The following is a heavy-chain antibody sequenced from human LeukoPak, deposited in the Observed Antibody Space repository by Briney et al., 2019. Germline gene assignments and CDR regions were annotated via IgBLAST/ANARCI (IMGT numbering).Heavy chain of an antibody. CDR2: ISAYNGNT. D-gene: IGHD6-6*01. Sequence: ASVKVSCKASGYTFTSYGISWVRQAPGQGLEWMGWISAYNGNTNYAQKLQGRVTMTTDTSTSTAYMELRSLRSDDTAVYYCARDPLSTWYSSSSNPFSFDYWGQGTLVTVSS. J-gene: IGHJ4*02. V-gene: IGHV1-18*01. CDR3: ARDPLSTWYSSSSNPFSFDY. CDR1: GYTFTSYG.